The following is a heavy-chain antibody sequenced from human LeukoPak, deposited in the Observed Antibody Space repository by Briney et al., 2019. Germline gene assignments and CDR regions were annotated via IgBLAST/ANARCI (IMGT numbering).Heavy chain of an antibody. CDR2: ISAYNGNT. CDR3: ASGTGRGRTGTNWFDP. Sequence: ASVKVSCKASGYTFTSYGISWVRQAPGQGLEWMGWISAYNGNTNYAQKFQGRITMTRDTSTSTVYMELSSLRSEDTAVYYWASGTGRGRTGTNWFDPWGQGTLVTVSS. J-gene: IGHJ5*02. CDR1: GYTFTSYG. D-gene: IGHD3/OR15-3a*01. V-gene: IGHV1-18*01.